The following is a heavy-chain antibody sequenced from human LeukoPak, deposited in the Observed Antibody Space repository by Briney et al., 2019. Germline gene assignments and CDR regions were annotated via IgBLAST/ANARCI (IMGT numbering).Heavy chain of an antibody. Sequence: PGGSLRLSCAASGFTVSSKYMSWVRQAPGKGLEWVSVIDSGGSTYYADSVKGRLTISRDNSKNTLYLQMNSLRAEDTAVFYCARVPTLAGAYFFDYWGQGTLVTVSS. V-gene: IGHV3-53*01. CDR3: ARVPTLAGAYFFDY. J-gene: IGHJ4*02. CDR1: GFTVSSKY. D-gene: IGHD3-16*01. CDR2: IDSGGST.